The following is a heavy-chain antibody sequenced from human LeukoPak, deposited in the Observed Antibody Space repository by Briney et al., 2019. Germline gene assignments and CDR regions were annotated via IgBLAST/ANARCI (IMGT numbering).Heavy chain of an antibody. V-gene: IGHV3-13*01. CDR3: ARDLEIRGYYYGMDV. CDR1: GFTFSSYD. J-gene: IGHJ6*02. D-gene: IGHD5-24*01. CDR2: IGTAGDT. Sequence: GGSLRLSCAASGFTFSSYDMHWVRQATGKGLEWVSAIGTAGDTYYPGSVKGRFTISRENAKNSLYLQMNSLRAEDTAGYYCARDLEIRGYYYGMDVWGQGTTVTVSS.